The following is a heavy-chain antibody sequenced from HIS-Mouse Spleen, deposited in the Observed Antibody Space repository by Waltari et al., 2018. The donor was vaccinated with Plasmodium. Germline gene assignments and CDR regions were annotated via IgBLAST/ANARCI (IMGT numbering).Heavy chain of an antibody. J-gene: IGHJ4*02. CDR3: AKDRRSSSWYVDY. Sequence: QVQLVESGVGVVQPGRSLRLSCAASGFTFSSYGMHWVRQAPGKGLEGVAVISYDGSNKYYADSVKGRFTISRDNSKNTLYLQMNSLRAEDTAVYYCAKDRRSSSWYVDYWGQGTLVTVSS. CDR2: ISYDGSNK. V-gene: IGHV3-30*18. CDR1: GFTFSSYG. D-gene: IGHD6-13*01.